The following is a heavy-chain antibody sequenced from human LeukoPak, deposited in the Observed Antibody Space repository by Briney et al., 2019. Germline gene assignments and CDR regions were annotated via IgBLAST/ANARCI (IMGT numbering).Heavy chain of an antibody. CDR1: GYSFTNYW. Sequence: GESLKISCKGSGYSFTNYWIGWVRQMPGKGLEWMGIIHSADSNTKYSPSFQGQVTISVDKSISTAYLQWSSLKASDTAMYYCARPTKPEDYGDYGWFDPWGQGTLVTVSS. D-gene: IGHD4-17*01. CDR2: IHSADSNT. J-gene: IGHJ5*02. V-gene: IGHV5-51*01. CDR3: ARPTKPEDYGDYGWFDP.